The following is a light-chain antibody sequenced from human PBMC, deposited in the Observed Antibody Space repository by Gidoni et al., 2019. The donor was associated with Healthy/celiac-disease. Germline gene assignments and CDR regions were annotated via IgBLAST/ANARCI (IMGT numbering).Light chain of an antibody. V-gene: IGKV3D-15*01. CDR2: GAS. CDR1: QSVSSN. Sequence: DIVMTQSPATLSVSPGERATISCRASQSVSSNLAWYQQKPGQAPRLLIYGASTRATGIPARFSGSGSGTEFTLTISILQSEDFAVYYCQQYNNWPRVTFGQGTRLEIK. J-gene: IGKJ5*01. CDR3: QQYNNWPRVT.